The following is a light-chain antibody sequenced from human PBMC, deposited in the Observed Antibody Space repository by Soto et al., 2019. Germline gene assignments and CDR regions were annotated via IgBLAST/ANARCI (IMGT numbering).Light chain of an antibody. V-gene: IGKV1-5*03. CDR3: KPYRNYFRK. CDR2: KAS. CDR1: QSINNW. Sequence: DIHITQSPSTLSSSVGDRVTITCLSSQSINNWLAWYQQKPGKAPNLLIYKASSLESGVQSRFSGSGSGKELTITINSMQPDDFETYYCKPYRNYFRKFGQGTKVDIK. J-gene: IGKJ1*01.